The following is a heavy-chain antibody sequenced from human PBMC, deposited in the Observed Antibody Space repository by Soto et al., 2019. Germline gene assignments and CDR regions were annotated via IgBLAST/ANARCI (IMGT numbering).Heavy chain of an antibody. D-gene: IGHD2-21*02. J-gene: IGHJ3*02. CDR1: GYTFTSYA. CDR2: INAGNGNT. CDR3: YVVVTAIVAFDI. Sequence: ASVKVSCKASGYTFTSYAMHWVRQAPGQRLEWMGWINAGNGNTKYSQKFQGRVTITRDTSASTAYMELSSLRSEDTAVYYCYVVVTAIVAFDIWGQATMVTVSS. V-gene: IGHV1-3*01.